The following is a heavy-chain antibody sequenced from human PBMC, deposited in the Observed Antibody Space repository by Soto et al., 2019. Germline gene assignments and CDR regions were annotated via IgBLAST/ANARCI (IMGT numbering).Heavy chain of an antibody. J-gene: IGHJ4*02. CDR2: IYHSGST. Sequence: SETLSLTCAVYGGSFSGYYWSWIRQPPGKGLEWIGEIYHSGSTYYNPSLKSRVTISVDRSKNQFSLKLSSVTAADTAVYYCARALNYCSGGSCYPEDFDYWGQGTLVTVSS. CDR1: GGSFSGYY. V-gene: IGHV4-34*01. CDR3: ARALNYCSGGSCYPEDFDY. D-gene: IGHD2-15*01.